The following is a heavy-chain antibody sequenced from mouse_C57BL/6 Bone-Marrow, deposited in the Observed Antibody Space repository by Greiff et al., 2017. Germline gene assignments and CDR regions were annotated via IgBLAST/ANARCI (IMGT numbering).Heavy chain of an antibody. D-gene: IGHD3-2*02. V-gene: IGHV7-3*01. CDR1: GFTFPDYY. CDR3: ARSAQATYAMDY. J-gene: IGHJ4*01. Sequence: EVKLVESGGGLVQPGGSLSLSCAASGFTFPDYYMSWVRQPPGKALEWLGFIRNKANGYTTEYSASVKGRFTISRDNSQSILYLQMNALRAEDSATYYCARSAQATYAMDYWGQGTSVTVSS. CDR2: IRNKANGYTT.